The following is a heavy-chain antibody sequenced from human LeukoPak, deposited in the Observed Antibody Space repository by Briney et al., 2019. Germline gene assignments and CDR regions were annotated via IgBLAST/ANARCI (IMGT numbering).Heavy chain of an antibody. D-gene: IGHD2-2*01. CDR3: ARGIVVVPAASFDY. CDR2: INHSGST. Sequence: SETLSLTCAVYGGSFSGYYWSWIRQPPGKGLEWIGEINHSGSTNYNPSLKSRVTISVDTSKNQFSLKLSSVNAADTAVYYCARGIVVVPAASFDYWGQGTLVTVSS. V-gene: IGHV4-34*01. CDR1: GGSFSGYY. J-gene: IGHJ4*02.